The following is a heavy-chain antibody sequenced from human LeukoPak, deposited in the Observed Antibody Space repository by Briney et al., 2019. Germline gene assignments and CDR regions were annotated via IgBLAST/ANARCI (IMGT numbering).Heavy chain of an antibody. Sequence: SETLSLTCTVSGGSISSYYWGWIRQPPGKGLEWIGSIYYSGSTYYNPSLKSRVTISVDTSKNQFSLKLSSVTAADTAVYYCARQAIAVAVNFDYWGQGTLVTVSS. V-gene: IGHV4-39*01. D-gene: IGHD6-19*01. CDR1: GGSISSYY. J-gene: IGHJ4*02. CDR2: IYYSGST. CDR3: ARQAIAVAVNFDY.